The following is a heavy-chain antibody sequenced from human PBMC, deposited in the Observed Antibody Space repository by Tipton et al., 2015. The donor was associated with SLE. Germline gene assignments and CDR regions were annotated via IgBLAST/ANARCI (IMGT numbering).Heavy chain of an antibody. V-gene: IGHV4-59*11. Sequence: TLSLTCTVSGGSISSHYWSWIRQPPGKGLEWIGYVYYSGSTNYNPSLKSRVTISVDTSKNQFSLKLSSVTAADTAVYYCAIGYCSSTSCYKGYGMDVWGQGTTVTVSS. D-gene: IGHD2-2*02. CDR2: VYYSGST. J-gene: IGHJ6*02. CDR3: AIGYCSSTSCYKGYGMDV. CDR1: GGSISSHY.